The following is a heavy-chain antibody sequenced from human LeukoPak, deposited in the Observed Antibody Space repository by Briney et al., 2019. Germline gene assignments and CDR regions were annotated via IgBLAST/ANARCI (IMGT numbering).Heavy chain of an antibody. V-gene: IGHV1-46*01. Sequence: GASVKVSCKASGYTFTSYYMHWVRQAPGQGLEWMGIINPSGGSTSYAQKFQGRVTMTRDTSTSTVYMELSSLRSEDTAVYYCARKPREDWNSPEGDDYWGQGTLVTVSS. CDR2: INPSGGST. J-gene: IGHJ4*02. CDR3: ARKPREDWNSPEGDDY. D-gene: IGHD1-7*01. CDR1: GYTFTSYY.